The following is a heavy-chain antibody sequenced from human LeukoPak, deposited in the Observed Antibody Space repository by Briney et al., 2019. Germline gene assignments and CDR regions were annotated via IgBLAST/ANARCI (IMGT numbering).Heavy chain of an antibody. CDR2: IIQDGSEK. Sequence: PGGSLRLSCAASGFIFSSYWMSWVRQAPGKGLEWVANIIQDGSEKYYVDSVKGRFTISRDNAKNSLYLQMNSLRAEDTAVYYCARGGRPDYWGQGTLVTVSS. D-gene: IGHD3-10*01. CDR1: GFIFSSYW. CDR3: ARGGRPDY. V-gene: IGHV3-7*01. J-gene: IGHJ4*02.